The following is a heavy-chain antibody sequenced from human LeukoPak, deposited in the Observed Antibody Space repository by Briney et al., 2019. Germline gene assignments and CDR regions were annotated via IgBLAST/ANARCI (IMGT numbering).Heavy chain of an antibody. CDR1: CGYFSCYY. D-gene: IGHD2-21*02. Sequence: KPSDTVSLICAVYCGYFSCYYWSGIAEPPGRGREWCGEINHSRRTNYNPSLKSRVTISVDTSKSQFSLNLSSVTAADTAVYYCARFIVVVTNGMDVWGQGTTVTVSS. CDR3: ARFIVVVTNGMDV. CDR2: INHSRRT. J-gene: IGHJ6*02. V-gene: IGHV4-34*01.